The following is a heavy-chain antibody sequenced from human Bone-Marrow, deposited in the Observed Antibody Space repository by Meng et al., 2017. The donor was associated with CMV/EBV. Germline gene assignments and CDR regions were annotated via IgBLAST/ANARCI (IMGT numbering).Heavy chain of an antibody. V-gene: IGHV1-2*02. Sequence: ASVKVSCKASGYTFTGYYMHWVRQAPGQGLEWMGWINPNSGGTNYAQKFQGRVTMTRDTSISTAYMELSRLSSVTAADTAVYYCARAAYYYDSSGPYYFDYWGPGTLVTVAS. CDR1: GYTFTGYY. CDR2: INPNSGGT. D-gene: IGHD3-22*01. CDR3: ARAAYYYDSSGPYYFDY. J-gene: IGHJ4*02.